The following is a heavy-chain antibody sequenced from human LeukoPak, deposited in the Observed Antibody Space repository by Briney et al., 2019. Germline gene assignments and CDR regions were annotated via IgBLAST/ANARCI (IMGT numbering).Heavy chain of an antibody. CDR1: GFIFSSYS. CDR2: ITSSSSYI. V-gene: IGHV3-21*01. J-gene: IGHJ6*03. CDR3: ANNPRGPRPRYCSSTSCSSDYYYYMDV. Sequence: GGSLRLSCAASGFIFSSYSMHWVRQAPGKGLEWVSSITSSSSYIYYADSVKGRFTISRDNAKNSLYLQMNSLRAEDTAVYYCANNPRGPRPRYCSSTSCSSDYYYYMDVWGKGTTVTVSS. D-gene: IGHD2-2*01.